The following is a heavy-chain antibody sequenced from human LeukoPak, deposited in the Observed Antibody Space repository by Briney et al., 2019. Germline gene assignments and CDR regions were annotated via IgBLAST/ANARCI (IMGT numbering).Heavy chain of an antibody. V-gene: IGHV4-39*01. CDR3: YSYDTSNYYYVIDS. D-gene: IGHD3-22*01. CDR2: IYYSGST. J-gene: IGHJ4*02. CDR1: GGSISNSNYYY. Sequence: PSETLSLTCTVSGGSISNSNYYYWGWIRQPPGKGLEWIGSIYYSGSTYYNPSLKSRVTISVDTSKNQFSLNLSSVTAADTAAYYPYSYDTSNYYYVIDSWGQGTLVTISS.